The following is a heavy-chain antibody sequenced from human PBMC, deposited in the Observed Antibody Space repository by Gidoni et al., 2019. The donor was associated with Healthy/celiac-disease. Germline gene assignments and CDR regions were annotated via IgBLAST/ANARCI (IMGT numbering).Heavy chain of an antibody. J-gene: IGHJ4*02. D-gene: IGHD6-13*01. CDR3: ARGGNGRSWRHYFDY. CDR2: INPSGGST. Sequence: QVQLVQSGADVKKHGASVKASCKASGYTFTSYYMHWVRQAPGQGLEWMGIINPSGGSTSYAQKFQGRVTMTRDTSTSTVYRELSSLRSEDTAVYYCARGGNGRSWRHYFDYWGQGTLVTVSS. V-gene: IGHV1-46*01. CDR1: GYTFTSYY.